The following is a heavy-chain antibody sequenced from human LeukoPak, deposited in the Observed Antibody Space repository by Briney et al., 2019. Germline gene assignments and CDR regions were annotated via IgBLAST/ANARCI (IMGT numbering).Heavy chain of an antibody. J-gene: IGHJ4*02. D-gene: IGHD3-10*01. CDR3: ARDSGEPGLFDY. CDR2: IKQDGSEK. V-gene: IGHV3-7*01. CDR1: GFTFSSYW. Sequence: GGCLRLSCAASGFTFSSYWMSCVREAPGEGLEWVSNIKQDGSEKYYVDSVKGRFTISRDNAKNSLYLQMNSLRAEDTAVYYCARDSGEPGLFDYWGQGTLVTVSS.